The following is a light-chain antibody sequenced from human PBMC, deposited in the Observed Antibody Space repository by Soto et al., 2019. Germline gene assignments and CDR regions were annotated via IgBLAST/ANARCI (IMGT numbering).Light chain of an antibody. Sequence: QSVLTQSPSYSASMGASVKLTCTLCSGHSSYAIAWHQKQPEKGPRYLMKLNSDGSHSKGDGIPDRFSGTSSGAERYLTNSSLQSEDDADYYCQTWGTGIHWVFGGGAKVTVL. CDR3: QTWGTGIHWV. CDR2: LNSDGSH. CDR1: SGHSSYA. V-gene: IGLV4-69*01. J-gene: IGLJ3*02.